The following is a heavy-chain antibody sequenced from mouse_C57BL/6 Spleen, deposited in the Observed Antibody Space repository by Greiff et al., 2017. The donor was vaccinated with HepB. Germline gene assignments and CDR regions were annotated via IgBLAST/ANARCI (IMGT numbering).Heavy chain of an antibody. V-gene: IGHV14-4*01. J-gene: IGHJ4*01. CDR1: GFNIKDDY. CDR3: TKGTGYYAMDY. D-gene: IGHD3-3*01. CDR2: IDPENGDT. Sequence: EVQLQQSGAELVRPGASVKLSCTASGFNIKDDYMHWVKQRPEQGLEWIGWIDPENGDTEYASKFQGKATITADTSSNTAYLQLSSLTSEDTAVYYCTKGTGYYAMDYWGQGTSVTVSS.